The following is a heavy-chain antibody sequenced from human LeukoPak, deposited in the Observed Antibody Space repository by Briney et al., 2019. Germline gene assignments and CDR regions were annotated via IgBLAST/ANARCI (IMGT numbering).Heavy chain of an antibody. D-gene: IGHD4-11*01. Sequence: PGGSLRLSCAASGFTFSSYSMNWVRQAPGKGLEWVSYISSITSTIYYADSVKGRFTISRDKAKNSLYLQMNSLRAEDTAVYYCARVDYSNYLLIYYYYYMDVWGKGTTVTVSS. CDR2: ISSITSTI. CDR3: ARVDYSNYLLIYYYYYMDV. V-gene: IGHV3-48*01. J-gene: IGHJ6*03. CDR1: GFTFSSYS.